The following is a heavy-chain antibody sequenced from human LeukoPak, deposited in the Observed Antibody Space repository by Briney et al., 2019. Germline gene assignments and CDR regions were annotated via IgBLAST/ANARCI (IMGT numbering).Heavy chain of an antibody. CDR3: ARGRGRQATDAFDI. CDR2: ISWDGGII. Sequence: GGSLRLSCAASGFTFDDYAMHWVRQAPGKGLEWVSLISWDGGIIYYADSVKGRFTISRDNSKNSLYLQMNSLRVEDTAMYYCARGRGRQATDAFDIWGQGTMVTVSS. D-gene: IGHD3-16*01. J-gene: IGHJ3*02. V-gene: IGHV3-43D*03. CDR1: GFTFDDYA.